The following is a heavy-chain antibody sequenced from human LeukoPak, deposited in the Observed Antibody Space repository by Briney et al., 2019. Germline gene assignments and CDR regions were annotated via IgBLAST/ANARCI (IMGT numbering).Heavy chain of an antibody. V-gene: IGHV4-30-4*01. D-gene: IGHD5-18*01. CDR1: GGSISSGDYY. J-gene: IGHJ6*02. CDR3: ARGLGWLDTAMARYYYYGMDV. CDR2: IYYSGST. Sequence: SRTLSLTCTVSGGSISSGDYYWSWIRQPPGKGLEWIGYIYYSGSTYYNPSLKSRVTISVDTSKNQFSLKLSSVTAADTAVYYCARGLGWLDTAMARYYYYGMDVWGQGTTVTVSS.